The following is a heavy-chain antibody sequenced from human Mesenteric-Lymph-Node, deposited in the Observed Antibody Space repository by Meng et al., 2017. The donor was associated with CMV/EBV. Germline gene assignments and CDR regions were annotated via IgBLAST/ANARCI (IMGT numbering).Heavy chain of an antibody. CDR3: ARSDQWLVDY. J-gene: IGHJ4*02. V-gene: IGHV3-7*01. D-gene: IGHD6-19*01. Sequence: GESLMISCAASGFTFSSYWMSWVRQAPGKGLEWVANIKQDGREKYYVDSVKSRFTISRDNAKNSLYLQMNSLRAEDTAVYYCARSDQWLVDYWGQGTMVTVSS. CDR1: GFTFSSYW. CDR2: IKQDGREK.